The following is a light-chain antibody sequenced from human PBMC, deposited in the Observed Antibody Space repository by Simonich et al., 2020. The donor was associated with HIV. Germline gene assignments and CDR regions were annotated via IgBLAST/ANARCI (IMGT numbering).Light chain of an antibody. CDR3: SSYTTSSTLV. Sequence: QSALTQPASVSGSPGQSITLSCTGTSSDVGGYKYVSWYQQHPGKAPQLMIYDVTKPPSGVSNRFSGSKSGNTASLTISGLQAEDEADYYCSSYTTSSTLVFGGGTKLTVL. V-gene: IGLV2-14*03. J-gene: IGLJ3*02. CDR2: DVT. CDR1: SSDVGGYKY.